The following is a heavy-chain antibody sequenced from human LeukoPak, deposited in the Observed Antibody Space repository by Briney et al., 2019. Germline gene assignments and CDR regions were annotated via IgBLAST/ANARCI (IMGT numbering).Heavy chain of an antibody. CDR1: GYTFTNYP. D-gene: IGHD2-8*01. V-gene: IGHV1-3*01. J-gene: IGHJ3*01. Sequence: ASVKVSCKASGYTFTNYPIHWVRQAPGQRLEWMGWITADNGNTEYSQKFQGRITITRDTSASTTYMELSSLGSEDTAVFYCARVRRGYCSNGICSYSINEAFGLWGQGTVVTVSS. CDR3: ARVRRGYCSNGICSYSINEAFGL. CDR2: ITADNGNT.